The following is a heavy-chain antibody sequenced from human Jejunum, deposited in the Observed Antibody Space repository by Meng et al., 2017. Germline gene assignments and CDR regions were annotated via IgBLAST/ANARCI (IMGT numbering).Heavy chain of an antibody. V-gene: IGHV4-34*01. Sequence: QAQLREWGAVLLKPSETLSLTCVVSGGSFSSYYWSWIRQPPGKGLEWIGEISHSGDTKYNPSLMSRVTISADTSKNQFSLKLTSVTAADTAVYYCAKNNWFDPWGQGTLVTVSS. J-gene: IGHJ5*02. CDR3: AKNNWFDP. CDR2: ISHSGDT. CDR1: GGSFSSYY.